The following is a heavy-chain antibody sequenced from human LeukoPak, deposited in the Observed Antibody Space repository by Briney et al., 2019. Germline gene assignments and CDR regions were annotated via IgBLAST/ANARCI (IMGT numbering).Heavy chain of an antibody. J-gene: IGHJ4*02. Sequence: GGSLRLSCAASGFTFSSYDMNWVRQAPGKGLEWVSGITGRGENIYYAGSVKGRFTISRDNSKNTLYLQMNSLRAEDTAVYYCAKDRRLAAFDYGGQGTLVTVSS. CDR3: AKDRRLAAFDY. CDR2: ITGRGENI. CDR1: GFTFSSYD. D-gene: IGHD6-25*01. V-gene: IGHV3-23*01.